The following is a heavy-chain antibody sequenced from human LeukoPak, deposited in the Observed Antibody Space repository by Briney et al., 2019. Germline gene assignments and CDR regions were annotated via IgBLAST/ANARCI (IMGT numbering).Heavy chain of an antibody. J-gene: IGHJ4*02. CDR1: GDSISTYY. D-gene: IGHD2-2*01. V-gene: IGHV4-4*07. Sequence: SETLSLTCTVSGDSISTYYWSWIRQSAGKGLEWIGRIQSSGSHNYNPSLKSRVTMSGDTSKNQFSLKLTSVTAADTAVYYCAREFYVGLPTADRPYYFDFWGQATLVTDSS. CDR2: IQSSGSH. CDR3: AREFYVGLPTADRPYYFDF.